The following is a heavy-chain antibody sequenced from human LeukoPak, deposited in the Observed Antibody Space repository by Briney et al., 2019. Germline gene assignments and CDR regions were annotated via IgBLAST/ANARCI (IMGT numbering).Heavy chain of an antibody. V-gene: IGHV3-73*01. CDR2: IRSKANSYAT. CDR1: GFTFSGSA. CDR3: TRQDGIAVAGTYYYYYYMDV. Sequence: GGSLRLSCAASGFTFSGSAMHWVRQASGKGLEWVGRIRSKANSYATAYAASVKDRFTISRDDSKNTAYLQMNSLKTEDTAVYYCTRQDGIAVAGTYYYYYYMDVWGKGTTVTVSS. J-gene: IGHJ6*03. D-gene: IGHD6-19*01.